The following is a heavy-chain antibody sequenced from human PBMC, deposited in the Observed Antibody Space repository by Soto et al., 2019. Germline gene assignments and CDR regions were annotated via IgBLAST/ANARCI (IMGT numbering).Heavy chain of an antibody. D-gene: IGHD4-17*01. CDR2: ISDXNGNT. CDR1: GYSFTSYG. J-gene: IGHJ4*02. V-gene: IGHV1-18*04. Sequence: AXVKVPCKASGYSFTSYGISWVPQAPGQGREWRGWISDXNGNTNYAQKLXXRVTMTKXXPTSTAYMALRRLRSEETAVYYCAREYGEYFDYWGQGTLVTVSS. CDR3: AREYGEYFDY.